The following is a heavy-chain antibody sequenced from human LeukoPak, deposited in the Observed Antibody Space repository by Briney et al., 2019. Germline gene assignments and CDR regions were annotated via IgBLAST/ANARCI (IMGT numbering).Heavy chain of an antibody. CDR3: ARDPYSAYSSSGDF. CDR1: GGTFSSDS. D-gene: IGHD6-6*01. J-gene: IGHJ4*02. CDR2: IIPLFGTT. V-gene: IGHV1-69*13. Sequence: ASVKVSCKASGGTFSSDSFSWVRQAPGQGLEWMGRIIPLFGTTKYAQKFQGRVTITADESTSTAYMELSSLRSEDTAVYYCARDPYSAYSSSGDFWGQGTLVTVSS.